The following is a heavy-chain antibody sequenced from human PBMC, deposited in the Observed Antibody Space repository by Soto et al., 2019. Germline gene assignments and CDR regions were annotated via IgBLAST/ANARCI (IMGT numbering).Heavy chain of an antibody. V-gene: IGHV3-15*07. CDR2: IKSKTDGGTT. J-gene: IGHJ4*02. CDR3: TTALYYGSGSPSGAQDY. CDR1: SVSNAW. Sequence: SVSNAWMNWVRQAPGKGREWVGRIKSKTDGGTTDYAAPVKGRFTISRDDSKNTLYLQMNSLKTEDTAVYYCTTALYYGSGSPSGAQDYWGQGTLVTVSS. D-gene: IGHD3-10*01.